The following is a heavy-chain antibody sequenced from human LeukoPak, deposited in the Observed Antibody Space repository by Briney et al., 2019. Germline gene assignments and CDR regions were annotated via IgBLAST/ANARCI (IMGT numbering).Heavy chain of an antibody. Sequence: PGRSLRLSCATSGFTLSGYGMHWVRQAPGKGLEWVAVISYDGSNKYYADSVKGRFTISRDNSKNTLYLQMNSLRAEDTAVYYCAKTDSSGWYSNVDYWGQGTLVTVSS. CDR1: GFTLSGYG. J-gene: IGHJ4*02. CDR3: AKTDSSGWYSNVDY. CDR2: ISYDGSNK. D-gene: IGHD6-19*01. V-gene: IGHV3-30*18.